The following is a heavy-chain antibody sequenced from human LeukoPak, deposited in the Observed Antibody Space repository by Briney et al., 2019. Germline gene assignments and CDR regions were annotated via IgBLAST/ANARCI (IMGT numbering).Heavy chain of an antibody. CDR3: ARDLLLERLDY. Sequence: GGSLRLSCAASGFTFSDYYMSWIRQAPGKGLEWVSYISSSGSTIYYADSVKGRFTISRDNAKNTLYLQMNSLRAEDTAVYYCARDLLLERLDYWGQGTLVTVSS. CDR2: ISSSGSTI. CDR1: GFTFSDYY. V-gene: IGHV3-11*04. J-gene: IGHJ4*02. D-gene: IGHD1-1*01.